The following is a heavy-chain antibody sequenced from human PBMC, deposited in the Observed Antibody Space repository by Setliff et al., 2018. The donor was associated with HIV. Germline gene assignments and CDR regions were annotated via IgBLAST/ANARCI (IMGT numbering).Heavy chain of an antibody. CDR1: GYTLTTYG. D-gene: IGHD1-26*01. CDR2: INTETGNP. J-gene: IGHJ4*02. Sequence: ASVKVSCKASGYTLTTYGISWVRQAPGQGLEWMGWINTETGNPMYAQGFTGRFVFSLDTAVSTAYLQINSLKTEDTAMYYCARVGSYWSTFDYWGQGALVTVSS. CDR3: ARVGSYWSTFDY. V-gene: IGHV7-4-1*02.